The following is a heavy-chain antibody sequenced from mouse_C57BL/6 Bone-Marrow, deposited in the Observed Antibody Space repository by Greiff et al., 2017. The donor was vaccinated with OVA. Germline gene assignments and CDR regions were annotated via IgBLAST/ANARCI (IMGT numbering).Heavy chain of an antibody. J-gene: IGHJ4*01. V-gene: IGHV1-69*01. CDR2: IDPSDSYT. CDR3: AREGLKGYAMDY. CDR1: GYTFTSYW. Sequence: QVQLQQPGAELVMPGASVKLSCKASGYTFTSYWMHWVKQRPGQGLEWIGEIDPSDSYTNYNQKFKGKSTLTVDKSSSTAYMQLSSLTSEDSAVYYCAREGLKGYAMDYWGQGTSVTVSS.